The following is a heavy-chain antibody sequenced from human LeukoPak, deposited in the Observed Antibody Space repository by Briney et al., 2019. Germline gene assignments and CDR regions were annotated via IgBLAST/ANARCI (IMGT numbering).Heavy chain of an antibody. J-gene: IGHJ4*02. V-gene: IGHV4-39*07. CDR2: IYYSGSA. CDR1: GGSISSSSYY. Sequence: SETLSLACTVYGGSISSSSYYWGWIRQPTGKGPQWIGSIYYSGSAYYNPSLTGRVTISSDTSKNQFSLKVRSVTAADTAVYYCARLVVRYYYDSSGNPRPPYYLDYWGPRTLVTVSS. D-gene: IGHD3-22*01. CDR3: ARLVVRYYYDSSGNPRPPYYLDY.